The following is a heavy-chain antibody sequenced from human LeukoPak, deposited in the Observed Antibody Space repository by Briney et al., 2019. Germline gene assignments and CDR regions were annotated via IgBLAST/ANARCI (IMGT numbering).Heavy chain of an antibody. D-gene: IGHD6-19*01. CDR2: ISYDGSNK. J-gene: IGHJ4*02. CDR3: ARDYGQWLVRGDYFDY. V-gene: IGHV3-30-3*01. Sequence: GGSLRLSCAASGFTFSSYAMHWVRQAPGKGLEWVAVISYDGSNKYYADSVKGRFTISRDNSKNTLYLQMNSLRAEDTAVYYCARDYGQWLVRGDYFDYWGQGTLVTVSS. CDR1: GFTFSSYA.